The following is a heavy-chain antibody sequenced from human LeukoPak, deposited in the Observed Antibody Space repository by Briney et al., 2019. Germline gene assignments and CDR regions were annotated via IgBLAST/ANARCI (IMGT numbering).Heavy chain of an antibody. J-gene: IGHJ4*02. CDR3: ARDLAVAGTNYFDF. CDR2: ISYSGST. V-gene: IGHV4-61*05. CDR1: GNSLSTITHY. D-gene: IGHD6-19*01. Sequence: PSETLSLTCSVSGNSLSTITHYWVWIRQHPGTGLEWIGYISYSGSTNYNPSLKSRVTIPIDKSKNQFSLEVTSVTAADTAIYYCARDLAVAGTNYFDFWGQGVLVTVSS.